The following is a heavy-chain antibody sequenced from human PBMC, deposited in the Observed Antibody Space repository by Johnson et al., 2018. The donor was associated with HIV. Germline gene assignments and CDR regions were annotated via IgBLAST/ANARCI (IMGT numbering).Heavy chain of an antibody. CDR1: GFTFSSYG. CDR3: AKGGSSWSDDAFDI. V-gene: IGHV3-30*18. D-gene: IGHD6-13*01. J-gene: IGHJ3*02. CDR2: ISYDGSNK. Sequence: VQLVESGGGVVQSGRSLRLSCAASGFTFSSYGMHWVRQAPGKGLEWVAVISYDGSNKYYADSVKGRFTISRDNSKNTLYLQMNSLRAEDTAVYYCAKGGSSWSDDAFDIWGQGTMVTVSS.